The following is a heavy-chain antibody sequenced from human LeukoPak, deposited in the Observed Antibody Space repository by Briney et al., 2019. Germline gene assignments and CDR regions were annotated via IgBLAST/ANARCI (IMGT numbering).Heavy chain of an antibody. CDR3: ARGKRGYSYGSLDY. CDR1: GYTFTSYG. J-gene: IGHJ4*02. V-gene: IGHV1-18*01. CDR2: ISAYNGNT. Sequence: ASVKVSCKASGYTFTSYGISWARQAPGQGLEWMGWISAYNGNTNYAQKLQGRVTMTTDTSTSTAYMELRSLRSDDTAVYYCARGKRGYSYGSLDYWGQGTLVTVSS. D-gene: IGHD5-18*01.